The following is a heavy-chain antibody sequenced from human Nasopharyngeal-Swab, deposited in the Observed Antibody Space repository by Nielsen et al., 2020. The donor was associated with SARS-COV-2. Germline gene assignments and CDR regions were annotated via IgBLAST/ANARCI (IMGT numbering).Heavy chain of an antibody. CDR3: ARVSGGDCYSFCYYYYYMGV. CDR1: GFTVSSNY. V-gene: IGHV3-53*01. D-gene: IGHD2-21*02. J-gene: IGHJ6*03. CDR2: IYSGGST. Sequence: GGSLRLSCAASGFTVSSNYMSWVRQAPGKGLEWVSVIYSGGSTYYADSVKGRFTISRDNSKNTLYLQMNSLRAEDTAVYYCARVSGGDCYSFCYYYYYMGVWGKGTTVTVSS.